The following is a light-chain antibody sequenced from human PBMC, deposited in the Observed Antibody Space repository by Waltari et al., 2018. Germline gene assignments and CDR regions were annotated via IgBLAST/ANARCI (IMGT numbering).Light chain of an antibody. V-gene: IGKV3-20*01. CDR2: DAS. CDR1: QSVGRT. CDR3: QKYGTRPAT. Sequence: EIVLTQSPASLSLSPGDRATLSCRASQSVGRTLAWYQQRPGQASRLLIYDASSRATCIPDRFSGSGSGTDFSLTISRLEPEDFAVYYCQKYGTRPATFGQGTKVEVK. J-gene: IGKJ1*01.